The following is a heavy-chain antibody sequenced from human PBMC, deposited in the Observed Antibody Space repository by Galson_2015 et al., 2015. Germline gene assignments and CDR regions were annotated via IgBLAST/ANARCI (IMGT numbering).Heavy chain of an antibody. V-gene: IGHV3-30-3*01. CDR3: AREEATDGWIGV. CDR1: GFTFSSYS. Sequence: SLRLSCAASGFTFSSYSMHWVRPAPGKGLEWVAVISYDGSNKYYADSVKGRFTISRDNSKNTLYLQMNSLRAEDKAVYYCAREEATDGWIGVSGQATTITVTS. CDR2: ISYDGSNK. D-gene: IGHD5-12*01. J-gene: IGHJ6*02.